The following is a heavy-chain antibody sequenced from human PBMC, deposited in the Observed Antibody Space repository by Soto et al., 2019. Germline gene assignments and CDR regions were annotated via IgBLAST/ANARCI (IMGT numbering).Heavy chain of an antibody. V-gene: IGHV1-18*01. J-gene: IGHJ6*02. CDR2: ISANNGNT. Sequence: QVQLLQSGAEVKKPGASVKVSCKASGYTFTSYGISWERQAPGQVLEWMGWISANNGNTNYTQKLQDRVTMTTDTSTSTAYMELRSLRSDDTAVYCCASSYYRSGTPDDSGMDVWGQGTPVTVSS. CDR1: GYTFTSYG. CDR3: ASSYYRSGTPDDSGMDV. D-gene: IGHD3-10*01.